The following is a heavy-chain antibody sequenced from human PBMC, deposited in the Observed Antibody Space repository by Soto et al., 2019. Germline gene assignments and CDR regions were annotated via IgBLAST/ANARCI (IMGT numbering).Heavy chain of an antibody. Sequence: EVQLLDSGGRLVQPGGSLRLSCAASGFTFSSYAMSWVRQAPGKGLERVSSISESGDSTSYAESVRGRFTISRDDSKNTLYLQMNSLRAEDTAVYSCAKSRIQGWTKGLYDHWGQGTLVTVSS. CDR2: ISESGDST. CDR1: GFTFSSYA. V-gene: IGHV3-23*01. D-gene: IGHD5-18*01. CDR3: AKSRIQGWTKGLYDH. J-gene: IGHJ4*02.